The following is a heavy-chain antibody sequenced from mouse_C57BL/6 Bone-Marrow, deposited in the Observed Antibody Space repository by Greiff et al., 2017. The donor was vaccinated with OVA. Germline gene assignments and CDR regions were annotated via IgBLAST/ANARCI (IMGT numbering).Heavy chain of an antibody. CDR3: ARSDYGSLHWYFDV. Sequence: QVQLQQSGAELVKPGASVKLSCKASGYTFTSYWMHWVKQRPGQGLEWIGMIHPNSGSTNYNEKFKSKATLTVDKSSSTAYMQLSSLTSEDSAVYYCARSDYGSLHWYFDVWGTGTTVAVSS. CDR1: GYTFTSYW. J-gene: IGHJ1*03. D-gene: IGHD1-1*01. CDR2: IHPNSGST. V-gene: IGHV1-64*01.